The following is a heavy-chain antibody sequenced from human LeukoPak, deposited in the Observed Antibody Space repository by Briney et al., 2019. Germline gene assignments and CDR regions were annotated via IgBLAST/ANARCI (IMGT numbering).Heavy chain of an antibody. J-gene: IGHJ6*02. CDR1: GGSISSYY. D-gene: IGHD6-19*01. V-gene: IGHV4-59*01. CDR2: IYYSGST. CDR3: AREVGWQWLVMNGMDV. Sequence: SETLSLTCTVSGGSISSYYWSWIRQPPGKGLEWIGYIYYSGSTNYNPSLKSRVTISVDTSKNQFSLKLSSVTAADTAVYYCAREVGWQWLVMNGMDVWGQGTTVTVSS.